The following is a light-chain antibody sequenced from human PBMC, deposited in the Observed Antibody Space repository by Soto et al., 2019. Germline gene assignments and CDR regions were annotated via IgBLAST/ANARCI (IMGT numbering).Light chain of an antibody. CDR2: DAS. CDR1: QSVSSY. Sequence: EIVLTQSPATLSLSPGERATLSCRASQSVSSYLAWYQQKPGQAPRLLIYDASNRATGIPARFSGSGSGTDFTLTINSLEPEAFAVYYCQQRSNWPFTFGPETKVDIK. V-gene: IGKV3-11*01. CDR3: QQRSNWPFT. J-gene: IGKJ3*01.